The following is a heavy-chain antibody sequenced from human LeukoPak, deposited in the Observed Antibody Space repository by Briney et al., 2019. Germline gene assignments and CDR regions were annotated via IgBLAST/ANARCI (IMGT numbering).Heavy chain of an antibody. CDR1: GFTFDDYA. Sequence: GGSLRLSCAASGFTFDDYAMHWVRQAPGKGLEWVSGISWNSGSIGYADSVKGRFTISRDNAKNSLYLQMNSLRAEDTALYYCAKDRWENYYDGSGYYYGYFDYWGQGTLVTVSS. D-gene: IGHD3-22*01. CDR3: AKDRWENYYDGSGYYYGYFDY. CDR2: ISWNSGSI. V-gene: IGHV3-9*01. J-gene: IGHJ4*02.